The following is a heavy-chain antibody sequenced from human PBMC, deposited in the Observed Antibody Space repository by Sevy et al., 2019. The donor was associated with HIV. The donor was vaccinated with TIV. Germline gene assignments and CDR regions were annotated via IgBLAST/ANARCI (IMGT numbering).Heavy chain of an antibody. CDR2: IYTSGST. V-gene: IGHV4-4*07. J-gene: IGHJ5*02. CDR3: ARVNGYDFWSGYSKEGKNWFDP. CDR1: GGSISSYY. D-gene: IGHD3-3*01. Sequence: SETLSLTCTVSGGSISSYYWSWIRHPAGKGLEWIGRIYTSGSTNYNPSLKSRVTMSVDTSKNQFSLKLSSVTAADTAVYYCARVNGYDFWSGYSKEGKNWFDPWGQGTLVTVSS.